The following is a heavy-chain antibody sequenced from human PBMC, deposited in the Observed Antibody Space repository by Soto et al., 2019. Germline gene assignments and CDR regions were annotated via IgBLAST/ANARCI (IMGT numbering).Heavy chain of an antibody. J-gene: IGHJ4*02. V-gene: IGHV3-30-3*01. Sequence: VQLVESGGGVVQPGRSLRLSCAASGFTFSSYAMHWVRQAPGKGLEWVAVISYDGSNKYYADSVKGRFTISRDNSKNTLYLQMNSLRAEDTAVYYCARDHRYYYDSSGYYYAERGGYWGQGTLVTVSS. CDR1: GFTFSSYA. CDR3: ARDHRYYYDSSGYYYAERGGY. D-gene: IGHD3-22*01. CDR2: ISYDGSNK.